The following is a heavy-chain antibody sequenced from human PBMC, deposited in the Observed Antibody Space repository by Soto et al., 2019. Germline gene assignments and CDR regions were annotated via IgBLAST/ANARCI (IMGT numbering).Heavy chain of an antibody. CDR1: GFTFSSYG. Sequence: LRLSCAASGFTFSSYGLHWVRQAPGKGLEWVAVISYDGSNKYYADSVKGRFTISRDNSKNTLYLQMNSLRAEDTAVYYCAKDLGEDDYWGQGTLVTVSS. CDR2: ISYDGSNK. V-gene: IGHV3-30*18. CDR3: AKDLGEDDY. J-gene: IGHJ4*02.